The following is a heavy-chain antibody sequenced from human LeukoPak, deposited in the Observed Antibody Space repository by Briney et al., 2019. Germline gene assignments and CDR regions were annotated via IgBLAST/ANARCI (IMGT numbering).Heavy chain of an antibody. CDR3: ARSSLWSPQGRLIDY. Sequence: GGSLRLSCAASGFTFSSYAMHWVRQAPGKGLEWVAVISYDGSNKYYADSVKGRFSISRDNSKNTLYLQMNSLRAEDTAVYYCARSSLWSPQGRLIDYWGQGTLVTVSS. D-gene: IGHD3-10*01. V-gene: IGHV3-30*04. J-gene: IGHJ4*02. CDR1: GFTFSSYA. CDR2: ISYDGSNK.